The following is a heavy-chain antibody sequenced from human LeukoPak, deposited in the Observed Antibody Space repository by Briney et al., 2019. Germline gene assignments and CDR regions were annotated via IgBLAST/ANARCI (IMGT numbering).Heavy chain of an antibody. Sequence: GGSLRLSCEASGFTFNSYAMSWVRQAPGKGLEWVSSVSGNGDITYDADSVKGRFTISRDNSKNTLYLQMNRLRAEDTAVFYCARVGSWPKYFDYWGQGTLVTVSS. CDR3: ARVGSWPKYFDY. CDR2: VSGNGDIT. V-gene: IGHV3-23*01. D-gene: IGHD6-13*01. CDR1: GFTFNSYA. J-gene: IGHJ4*02.